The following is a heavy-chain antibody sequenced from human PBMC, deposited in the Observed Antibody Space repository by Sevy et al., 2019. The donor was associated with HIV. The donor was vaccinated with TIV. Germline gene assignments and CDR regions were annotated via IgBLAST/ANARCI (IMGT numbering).Heavy chain of an antibody. CDR1: GFTFSSYS. D-gene: IGHD2-15*01. CDR2: ISSSSSYI. V-gene: IGHV3-21*01. Sequence: GGSLRLSCAASGFTFSSYSMNWVRQAPGKGLEWVSSISSSSSYIYYADSVKGRFTISRDNAKNSLYLQMNSLRAEDTAVYYCARDGGRGGNKAFDIWGQGTMVTVSS. J-gene: IGHJ3*02. CDR3: ARDGGRGGNKAFDI.